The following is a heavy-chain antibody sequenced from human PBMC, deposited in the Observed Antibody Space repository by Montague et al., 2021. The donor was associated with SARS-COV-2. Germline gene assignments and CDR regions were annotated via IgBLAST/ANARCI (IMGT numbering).Heavy chain of an antibody. CDR2: LSSSGST. V-gene: IGHV4-39*02. CDR1: GESIASDTYY. J-gene: IGHJ4*02. CDR3: ARPGSVSGWFYFDD. D-gene: IGHD6-19*01. Sequence: SETLSLTCIVSGESIASDTYYWGWIRQSPGKGPEWIGSLSSSGSTYYNPSLRSRVTISMDTSKNHFSLKVNSVTATDTAVYFCARPGSVSGWFYFDDWGQGTLVSVSS.